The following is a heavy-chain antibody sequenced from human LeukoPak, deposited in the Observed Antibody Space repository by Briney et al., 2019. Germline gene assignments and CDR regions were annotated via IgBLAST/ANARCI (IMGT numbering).Heavy chain of an antibody. CDR1: GFIFGTSG. V-gene: IGHV3-30*02. D-gene: IGHD3-16*01. CDR3: AKDSLADIDY. CDR2: IRHDGSIK. Sequence: PGGSLRLFCAASGFIFGTSGMYWVRQAPGKGLEWVAFIRHDGSIKNYADSVKGRSTISRDNSKNTLYLQMNSLRAEDTAVYYCAKDSLADIDYWGQGTLVTVSS. J-gene: IGHJ4*02.